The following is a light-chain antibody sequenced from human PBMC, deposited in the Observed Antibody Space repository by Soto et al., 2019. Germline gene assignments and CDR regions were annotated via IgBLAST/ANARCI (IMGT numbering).Light chain of an antibody. CDR1: QTLANY. Sequence: EVVLTQSPATLSLSPGERATLSCRASQTLANYLAWYQQRPGQAPRLLIYDASNRATGIPARFSGSGSGTDFTLTISSLEPEDSAVYYCQQYNNWPRTFGQGTKVEIK. CDR2: DAS. V-gene: IGKV3-11*01. CDR3: QQYNNWPRT. J-gene: IGKJ1*01.